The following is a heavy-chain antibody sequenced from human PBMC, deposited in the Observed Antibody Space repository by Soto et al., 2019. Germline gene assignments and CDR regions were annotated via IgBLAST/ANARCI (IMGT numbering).Heavy chain of an antibody. CDR2: IYYSGST. CDR1: GGSISSGDYY. Sequence: SETLSLTCTVSGGSISSGDYYWSWIRQPPGKGLEWIGYIYYSGSTYYNPSLKSRVTISVDTSKNQFSLKLTSVTAADTAMYYCVIDVVVASGHSNWFDLWGQGTLVTVSS. D-gene: IGHD3-10*01. J-gene: IGHJ5*02. CDR3: VIDVVVASGHSNWFDL. V-gene: IGHV4-30-4*01.